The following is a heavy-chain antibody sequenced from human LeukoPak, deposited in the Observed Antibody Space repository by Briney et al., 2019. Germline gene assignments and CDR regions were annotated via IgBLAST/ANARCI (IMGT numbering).Heavy chain of an antibody. CDR3: ARQSNSYGYYT. D-gene: IGHD5-18*01. CDR1: GYSFTSYW. V-gene: IGHV5-51*01. CDR2: IYTSDSDT. Sequence: GESLKISCKGSGYSFTSYWIAWVRQMPGEGLECMGIIYTSDSDTRYSPSFQDQVTMSADKSISTAYLQWSSLKASHTAMYYCARQSNSYGYYTWAQGTLVTVSS. J-gene: IGHJ5*02.